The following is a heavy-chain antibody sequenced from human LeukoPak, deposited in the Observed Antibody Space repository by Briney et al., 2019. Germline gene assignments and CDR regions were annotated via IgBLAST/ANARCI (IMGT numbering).Heavy chain of an antibody. J-gene: IGHJ4*02. D-gene: IGHD4-11*01. CDR2: ITGGGGSST. Sequence: LTGGSLRLSCAASGFTFSSYGMHWVRQAPGKGLEWVSSITGGGGSSTYHADSVKGRFTISRDNSKDTLFLQMNSLRAEDTAVYYCAITGVRDFDSWGQGTLVTVSS. CDR3: AITGVRDFDS. CDR1: GFTFSSYG. V-gene: IGHV3-23*01.